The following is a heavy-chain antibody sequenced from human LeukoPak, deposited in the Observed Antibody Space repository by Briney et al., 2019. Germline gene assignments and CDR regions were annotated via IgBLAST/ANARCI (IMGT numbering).Heavy chain of an antibody. Sequence: GGSLRLSCAASGFTFSSYGMSWVRQAPGKGLEWVSILYSGGSTYYADSVKGRFTVSRDNSKNTLSLQVNSLRAEDTAVYYCAREPLTGYYFDYWGQGTLVTVSS. J-gene: IGHJ4*02. CDR1: GFTFSSYG. CDR2: LYSGGST. D-gene: IGHD1-14*01. CDR3: AREPLTGYYFDY. V-gene: IGHV3-66*01.